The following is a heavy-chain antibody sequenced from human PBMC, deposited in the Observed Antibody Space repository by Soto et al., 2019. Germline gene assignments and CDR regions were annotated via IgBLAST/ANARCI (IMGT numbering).Heavy chain of an antibody. J-gene: IGHJ5*02. CDR2: INAGNGNT. V-gene: IGHV1-3*01. Sequence: QVQLVQSGAEVKKPGASVKVSCKASGYTFTSYAMHWVRQAPGQRLEWMGWINAGNGNTKYSQKFQGRVTITRDTSASPAYMELSSLRSEDTAVYYCASALGYCSSTSCQPWFDPWGQGTLVTVSS. D-gene: IGHD2-2*01. CDR3: ASALGYCSSTSCQPWFDP. CDR1: GYTFTSYA.